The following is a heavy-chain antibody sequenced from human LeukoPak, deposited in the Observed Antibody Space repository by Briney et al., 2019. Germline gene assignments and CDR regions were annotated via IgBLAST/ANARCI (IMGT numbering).Heavy chain of an antibody. V-gene: IGHV4-39*07. CDR2: IYYSGST. Sequence: SETLSLTCTVSGGSISSYYWGWIRQPPGKGLEWIGSIYYSGSTYYNPSLKSRVTISVDTSKNQFSLKLSSVTAADTAVYYCARDAPGDCSSTSCSFDYWGQGTLVTVSS. CDR3: ARDAPGDCSSTSCSFDY. J-gene: IGHJ4*02. D-gene: IGHD2-2*01. CDR1: GGSISSYY.